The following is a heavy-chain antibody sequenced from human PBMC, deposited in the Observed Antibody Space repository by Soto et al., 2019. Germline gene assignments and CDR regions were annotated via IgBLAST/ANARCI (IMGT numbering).Heavy chain of an antibody. Sequence: ASVKVSCKASGYTFTRYTINWVRQAPGQRLEWMGWINPDNGNTKSSQKFQDRVIITRDTSASTAYMDLSSLRSEDTAVYYCARGIATGQLDPWGQGTLVTVSS. CDR1: GYTFTRYT. J-gene: IGHJ5*02. D-gene: IGHD2-15*01. CDR3: ARGIATGQLDP. CDR2: INPDNGNT. V-gene: IGHV1-3*01.